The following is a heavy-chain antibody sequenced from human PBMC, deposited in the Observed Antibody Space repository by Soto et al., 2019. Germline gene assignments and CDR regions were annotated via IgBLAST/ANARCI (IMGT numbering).Heavy chain of an antibody. Sequence: GGSLRLSCAAYQFSFSSYAMSWVRQAPEKGLEWVSAISGSGGSTYYAYSVKGRFTISRDNSKNTLYLQMNSLRAEDTAVYYCAKGTTATCFSCWNYYYYYYIYVCAQRSSVTVS. CDR2: ISGSGGST. J-gene: IGHJ6*03. V-gene: IGHV3-23*01. CDR1: QFSFSSYA. CDR3: AKGTTATCFSCWNYYYYYYIYV. D-gene: IGHD4-4*01.